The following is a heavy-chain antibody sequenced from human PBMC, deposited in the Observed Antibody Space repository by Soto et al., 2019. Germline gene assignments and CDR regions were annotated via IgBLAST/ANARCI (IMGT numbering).Heavy chain of an antibody. V-gene: IGHV4-39*01. CDR1: GGSISSSSGSYY. Sequence: PSETLSLTCTVSGGSISSSSGSYYWGWIRQPPGKGLEWIGSMYYSGSTYYNPSLKSRVTISVDTSKKQFSLIMRSVTAADTAVYYCARGIATGLYYYYGMDVWGQGTTVTVSS. CDR3: ARGIATGLYYYYGMDV. CDR2: MYYSGST. D-gene: IGHD6-13*01. J-gene: IGHJ6*02.